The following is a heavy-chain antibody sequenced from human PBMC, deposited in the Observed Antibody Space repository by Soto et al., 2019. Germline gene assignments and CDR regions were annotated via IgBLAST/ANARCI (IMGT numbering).Heavy chain of an antibody. Sequence: DSVKVSYKSTRYTFTSYGVSWVRQAPGQGLEWMGWISAYNGNTNYAQKLQCRVTMTTDTSKSTAYMELRSLRSDDTAVYYCAVMGATFDPWGQGTLVTVSS. CDR2: ISAYNGNT. CDR1: RYTFTSYG. CDR3: AVMGATFDP. D-gene: IGHD1-26*01. J-gene: IGHJ5*02. V-gene: IGHV1-18*01.